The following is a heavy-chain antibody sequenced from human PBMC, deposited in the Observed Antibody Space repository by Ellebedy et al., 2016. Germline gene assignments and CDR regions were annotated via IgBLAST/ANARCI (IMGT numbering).Heavy chain of an antibody. J-gene: IGHJ5*02. CDR1: GYTFISYG. CDR2: ISTYTGNR. V-gene: IGHV1-18*01. D-gene: IGHD4-23*01. Sequence: ASVKVSCXASGYTFISYGITWVRQAPGQGLEWMGWISTYTGNRNYAQNLQGRVTLTTDTSTRTAYMELRSLTFDDTAVYYCARDTRDGVGTSEAFYDPWGQGTLVTVS. CDR3: ARDTRDGVGTSEAFYDP.